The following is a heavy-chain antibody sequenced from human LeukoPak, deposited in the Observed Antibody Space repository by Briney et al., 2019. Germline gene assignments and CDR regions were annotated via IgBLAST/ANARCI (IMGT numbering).Heavy chain of an antibody. D-gene: IGHD3-22*01. CDR1: GFTFSDYY. J-gene: IGHJ4*02. CDR2: ISSSGTTI. CDR3: AKDDYYDTSGYRD. V-gene: IGHV3-11*04. Sequence: GGSLRLSCAASGFTFSDYYMSWIRQAPGKGLEWVSYISSSGTTIYYADSVKGRFTISRDNSKNTLYLQMNSLRAEDTAVYYCAKDDYYDTSGYRDWGQGTLVTVSS.